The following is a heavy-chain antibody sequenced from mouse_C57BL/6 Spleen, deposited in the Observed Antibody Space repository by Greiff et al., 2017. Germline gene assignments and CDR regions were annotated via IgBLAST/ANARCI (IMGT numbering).Heavy chain of an antibody. CDR3: ARCRGSSYGFAY. CDR1: GFTFSSYA. J-gene: IGHJ3*01. V-gene: IGHV5-4*01. Sequence: EVQGVEPGGGLVKPGGSLKLSCAASGFTFSSYAMSWVRQTPEKRLEWVATISDGGSYTYYPDNVKGRFTISRDNAKHNLYLQMSHLKSEDTAMYYWARCRGSSYGFAYWGQGTLVTVSA. CDR2: ISDGGSYT. D-gene: IGHD1-1*01.